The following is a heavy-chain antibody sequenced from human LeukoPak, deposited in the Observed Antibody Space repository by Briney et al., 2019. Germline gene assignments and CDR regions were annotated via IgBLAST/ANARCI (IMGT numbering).Heavy chain of an antibody. CDR3: ATSRSSGYYKYFQH. CDR1: GFTFSSYG. V-gene: IGHV3-30*02. CDR2: LRYDGSNK. D-gene: IGHD3-22*01. Sequence: GGSLRLSCAASGFTFSSYGMHWVRQAPGKGLEWVAFLRYDGSNKYYADSVKGRFTISRDNSKNTLYLQMNSLRAEDTAVYYCATSRSSGYYKYFQHWGQGTLVTVSS. J-gene: IGHJ1*01.